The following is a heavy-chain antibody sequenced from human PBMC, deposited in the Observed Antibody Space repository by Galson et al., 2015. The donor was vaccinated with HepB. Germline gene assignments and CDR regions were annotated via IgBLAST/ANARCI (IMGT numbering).Heavy chain of an antibody. CDR1: GFTVSSNY. CDR3: AKDQRWLQLRGAFDI. D-gene: IGHD5-24*01. CDR2: IYIGGTT. V-gene: IGHV3-53*01. J-gene: IGHJ3*02. Sequence: SLRLSCAASGFTVSSNYMSWVHQAPGKGLEWVSVIYIGGTTNYADSVKGRFPISRDNSKNTLYLQMNSLRAEDTAVYYCAKDQRWLQLRGAFDIWGQGTMVTVSS.